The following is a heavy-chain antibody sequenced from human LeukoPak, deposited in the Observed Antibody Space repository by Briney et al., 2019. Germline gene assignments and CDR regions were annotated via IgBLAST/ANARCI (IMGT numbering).Heavy chain of an antibody. CDR2: IRYDSSNT. CDR3: AKDYRGGSTSYWGSLDP. CDR1: GFTFSSYG. V-gene: IGHV3-30*02. J-gene: IGHJ5*02. Sequence: KSGGSLRLSCVASGFTFSSYGMHWVRQAPGKGLQWVSFIRYDSSNTYYLDSVRGRFTISRDNSKDTLYLQMNSLRVEDTAVYYCAKDYRGGSTSYWGSLDPWGQGTLVTVSS. D-gene: IGHD3-9*01.